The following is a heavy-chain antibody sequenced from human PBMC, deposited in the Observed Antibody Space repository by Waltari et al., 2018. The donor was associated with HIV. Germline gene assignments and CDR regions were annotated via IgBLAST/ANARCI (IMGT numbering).Heavy chain of an antibody. CDR2: ISRDGSSK. V-gene: IGHV3-30*10. J-gene: IGHJ4*02. Sequence: QVHLVASGGGLVQTGGSLTLPCAALGFSFRAFGIHWVRQASGKGLEWVAVISRDGSSKYYTDSVQVRFTISRDNSKNSLHLHMNSLRPKDTAVYYCAREGIVAAPFDFWGLGTLVTVSS. D-gene: IGHD2-15*01. CDR3: AREGIVAAPFDF. CDR1: GFSFRAFG.